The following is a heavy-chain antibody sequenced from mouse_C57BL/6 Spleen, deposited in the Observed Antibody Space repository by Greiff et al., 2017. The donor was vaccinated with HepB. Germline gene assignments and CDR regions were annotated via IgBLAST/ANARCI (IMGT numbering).Heavy chain of an antibody. J-gene: IGHJ2*01. D-gene: IGHD1-1*01. CDR2: IDPSDSYT. Sequence: QVQLQQPGAELVMPGASVKLSCKASGYTFTSYWMHWVKQRPGQGLEWIGEIDPSDSYTNYNQKFKGKSTLTVDKSSSTAYMQLSSLTSEDSAVYYCARWDYGSIHYWGQGTTLTVSS. CDR1: GYTFTSYW. V-gene: IGHV1-69*01. CDR3: ARWDYGSIHY.